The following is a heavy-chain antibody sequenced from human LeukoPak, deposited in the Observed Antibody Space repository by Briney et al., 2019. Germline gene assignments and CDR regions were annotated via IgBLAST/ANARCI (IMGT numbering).Heavy chain of an antibody. CDR3: REAAADTSESCSEVY. J-gene: IGHJ4*02. CDR1: GGSFTGHY. V-gene: IGHV4-34*01. Sequence: SETLSLTCTVYGGSFTGHYWIWIRQPPGKGLEWIGEINHSGSTNYNPSLKSRVTISVDTSKNQFSLRLTSVAAADTAVYYCREAAADTSESCSEVYWGQGTLVTVSS. D-gene: IGHD6-13*01. CDR2: INHSGST.